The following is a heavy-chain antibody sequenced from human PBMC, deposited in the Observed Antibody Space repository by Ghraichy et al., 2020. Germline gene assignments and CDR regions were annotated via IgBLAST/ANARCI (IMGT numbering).Heavy chain of an antibody. CDR2: IYSGGST. D-gene: IGHD2-21*02. J-gene: IGHJ4*02. CDR1: GFTVSSNY. V-gene: IGHV3-66*01. CDR3: AREGMAYCGGDCYSGFDY. Sequence: GGSLRLSCAASGFTVSSNYMSWVRQAPGKGLEWVSVIYSGGSTYYADSVKGRFTISRDNSKNTLYLQMNSLRAEDTAVYYCAREGMAYCGGDCYSGFDYWGQGTLVTVSS.